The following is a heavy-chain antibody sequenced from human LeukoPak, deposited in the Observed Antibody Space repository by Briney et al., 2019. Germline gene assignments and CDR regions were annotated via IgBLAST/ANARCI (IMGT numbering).Heavy chain of an antibody. V-gene: IGHV4-38-2*01. CDR2: IDHSATT. J-gene: IGHJ4*02. CDR3: ARNGGYGKFDY. Sequence: PSETLSLTCAVSGYSISSGYYWGWIRRPPGQGLEWIGTIDHSATTYYSSSLKSRVTMSVDTSKNQFSLNLRSVTAADTAFYYCARNGGYGKFDYWGQGALVTVSS. CDR1: GYSISSGYY. D-gene: IGHD1-26*01.